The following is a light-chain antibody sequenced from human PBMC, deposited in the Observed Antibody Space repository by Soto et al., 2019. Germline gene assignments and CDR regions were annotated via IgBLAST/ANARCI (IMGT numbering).Light chain of an antibody. J-gene: IGKJ2*01. V-gene: IGKV1-5*01. CDR1: QSISSW. CDR3: QQYNSYSYT. Sequence: DIQMTQSPSTLSASVGDSVTITCRASQSISSWLAWYQQKPGKAPKLLIYDAPSLEGGVPSRFSGSGSGTEFTLTISSVQPDDFATYYCQQYNSYSYTFGQGTKLDIK. CDR2: DAP.